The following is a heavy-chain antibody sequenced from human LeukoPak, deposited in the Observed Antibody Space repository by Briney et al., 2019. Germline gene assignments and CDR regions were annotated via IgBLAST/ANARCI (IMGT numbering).Heavy chain of an antibody. V-gene: IGHV4-61*02. CDR3: ARDGCKYCL. CDR1: GDSIARGDHY. CDR2: VYTTGTS. D-gene: IGHD2-8*01. J-gene: IGHJ4*02. Sequence: PSETLSLTCTISGDSIARGDHYWSWMRQPAGKGLEWVGRVYTTGTSNSNPALKSRVSMSVDTSRIQSALSLTSVSASEAAVYDCARDGCKYCLGGRGNLVTVS.